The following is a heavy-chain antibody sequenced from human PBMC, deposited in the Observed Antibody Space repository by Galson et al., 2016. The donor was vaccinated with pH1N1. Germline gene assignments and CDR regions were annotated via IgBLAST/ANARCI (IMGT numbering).Heavy chain of an antibody. Sequence: SVKVSCKASGYTFTTNYIHWVRQAPGQGLEWIGVIDPSGGGTTYAQKFQARVTMTRDTSTSTVYMDLSSLKSEDTAVYYCTRDLGRRREYWGQGTLVTVSS. CDR3: TRDLGRRREY. D-gene: IGHD1-26*01. V-gene: IGHV1-46*01. J-gene: IGHJ4*02. CDR1: GYTFTTNY. CDR2: IDPSGGGT.